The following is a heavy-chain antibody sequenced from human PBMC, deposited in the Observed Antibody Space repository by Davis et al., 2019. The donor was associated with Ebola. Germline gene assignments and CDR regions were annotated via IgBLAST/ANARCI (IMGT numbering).Heavy chain of an antibody. Sequence: SETLSLTCAVYGGSFSGYYWSWIRQPPGKGLEWIGEINHSGSTNYNPSLKSRVTISVDTSKNQFSLKLSSVTAADTAVYYCASRFLRSWGYYGMDVWGQGTTVTVSS. CDR1: GGSFSGYY. J-gene: IGHJ6*02. D-gene: IGHD6-13*01. V-gene: IGHV4-34*01. CDR3: ASRFLRSWGYYGMDV. CDR2: INHSGST.